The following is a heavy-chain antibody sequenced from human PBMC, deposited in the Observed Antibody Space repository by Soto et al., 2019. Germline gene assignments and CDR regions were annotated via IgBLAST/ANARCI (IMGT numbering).Heavy chain of an antibody. J-gene: IGHJ4*02. D-gene: IGHD6-19*01. CDR2: IYYSGST. V-gene: IGHV4-59*08. CDR1: GGSISSYY. CDR3: ARRYGWLYFDY. Sequence: TSETLSLTCTVSGGSISSYYWSWIRQPPGKGPEWIGYIYYSGSTYYNPSLKSRVTISVDTSKNQFSLKLTSVTAADTALYYCARRYGWLYFDYWGQGSLVTVSS.